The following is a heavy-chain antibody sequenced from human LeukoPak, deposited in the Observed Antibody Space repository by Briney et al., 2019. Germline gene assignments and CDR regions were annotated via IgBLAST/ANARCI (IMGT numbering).Heavy chain of an antibody. Sequence: GASVKVSCKASGYTFTSYGISWVRQAPGQGLEWMGWISAYNGNTNYAQKLQGRVTMTTDTSTSTAYMELRSLRSDDTAVYYCARDSGSQYSDAFDIWGQGTMVTVSS. CDR1: GYTFTSYG. CDR2: ISAYNGNT. CDR3: ARDSGSQYSDAFDI. J-gene: IGHJ3*02. D-gene: IGHD3-10*01. V-gene: IGHV1-18*01.